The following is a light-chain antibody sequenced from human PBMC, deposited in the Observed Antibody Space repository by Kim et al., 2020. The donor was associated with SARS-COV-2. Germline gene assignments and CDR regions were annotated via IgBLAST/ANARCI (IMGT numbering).Light chain of an antibody. CDR1: SSDVGNYNL. CDR3: CSYAGSSTFV. V-gene: IGLV2-23*02. Sequence: SALTQPASVSGSPGQSITISCTGTSSDVGNYNLVSWYQQHPGKAPKLIIYEVTKRPSGVSNRFSGSKSGNTASLTFSGLQAEDEADYYCCSYAGSSTFVFGGGTQLTVL. J-gene: IGLJ3*02. CDR2: EVT.